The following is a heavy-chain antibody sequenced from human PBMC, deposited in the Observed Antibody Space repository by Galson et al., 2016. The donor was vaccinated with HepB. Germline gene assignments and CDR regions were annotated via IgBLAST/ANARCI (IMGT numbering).Heavy chain of an antibody. CDR2: INTHSGKT. Sequence: SVKVSCKASGFMLNSYGISWVRQAPGQGLEWMGWINTHSGKTNFAQNFRGRVTITADEATNTEYMELRSLRSEDTAIYYCVSVPADIRVALYLDVWGPGTTVTVSS. CDR1: GFMLNSYG. D-gene: IGHD3-3*01. CDR3: VSVPADIRVALYLDV. V-gene: IGHV1-18*04. J-gene: IGHJ6*02.